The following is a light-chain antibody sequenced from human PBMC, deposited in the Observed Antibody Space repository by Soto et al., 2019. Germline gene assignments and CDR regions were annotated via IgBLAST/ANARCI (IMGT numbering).Light chain of an antibody. CDR3: SSYISTSTPYV. CDR1: SSDVGAYNF. J-gene: IGLJ1*01. V-gene: IGLV2-14*01. Sequence: QSALTQPASVSGSPGQSITISCTGTSSDVGAYNFVSWYQHHPGKVPKLMIYEVTNRPSGVSNRFSGSKSGNTASLTISGLQAEDEADYYCSSYISTSTPYVFGTGTKLTVL. CDR2: EVT.